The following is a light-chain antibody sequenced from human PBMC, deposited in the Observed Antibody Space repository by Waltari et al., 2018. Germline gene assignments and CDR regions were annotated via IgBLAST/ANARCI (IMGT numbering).Light chain of an antibody. CDR1: PRVSRAL. CDR2: GAS. V-gene: IGKV3-20*01. J-gene: IGKJ1*01. Sequence: EIACTQSPGTLRLSVRESAHVSCRASPRVSRALAWYQQKAGQAPRLLIYGASTRATGIPDRFSGSGSGTDFSLTISRLEPDDFAVYYCQHYLRLPVTFGQGTTVEI. CDR3: QHYLRLPVT.